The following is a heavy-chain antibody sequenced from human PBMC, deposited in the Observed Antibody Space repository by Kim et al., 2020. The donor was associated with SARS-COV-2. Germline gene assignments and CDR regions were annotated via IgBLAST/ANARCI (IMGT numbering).Heavy chain of an antibody. CDR2: T. D-gene: IGHD4-17*01. V-gene: IGHV3-23*03. Sequence: TYFADTGKGRFTISRDDSKNTLYLQMNSLRDEGTAVYYCATTRDYGRPFDYWGQGTLVTVSS. CDR3: ATTRDYGRPFDY. J-gene: IGHJ4*02.